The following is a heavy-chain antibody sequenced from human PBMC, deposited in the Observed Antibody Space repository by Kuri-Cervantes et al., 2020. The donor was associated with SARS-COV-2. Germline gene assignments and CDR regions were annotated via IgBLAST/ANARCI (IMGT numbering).Heavy chain of an antibody. Sequence: GESLKISCKASGHTLTNYWIGWVRQMPGKGLEWVGIIYPGDSDTRYSPSFQGQVTISADKSITTAYLQWSSLKASDTAIYYCASRGTTVPAGNYRGQGTLVTVSS. CDR2: IYPGDSDT. V-gene: IGHV5-51*01. CDR1: GHTLTNYW. D-gene: IGHD4-17*01. J-gene: IGHJ1*01. CDR3: ASRGTTVPAGNY.